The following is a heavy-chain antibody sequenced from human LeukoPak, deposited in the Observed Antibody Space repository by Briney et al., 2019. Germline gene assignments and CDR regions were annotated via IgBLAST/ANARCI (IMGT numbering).Heavy chain of an antibody. Sequence: SETLSLTCTVSGGSISSYYWSWIRQPPGKGLEWIGEINHSGSTNYNPSLKSRVTISVDTSKNQFSLKLSSVTAADTAVYYCAREDGSGSYYNPWGQGTLVTVSS. V-gene: IGHV4-34*01. CDR2: INHSGST. CDR3: AREDGSGSYYNP. D-gene: IGHD3-10*01. J-gene: IGHJ5*02. CDR1: GGSISSYY.